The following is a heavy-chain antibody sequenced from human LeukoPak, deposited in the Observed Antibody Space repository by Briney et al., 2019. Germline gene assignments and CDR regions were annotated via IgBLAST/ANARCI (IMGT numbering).Heavy chain of an antibody. J-gene: IGHJ4*02. Sequence: GASVKVSCKASSYIFTTYGISWVRQAPGQGLEWMGWINTYNGNTNYAQKLQGRVTMTTDTSTSTAYMDLRSLRSDDTAVYYCARQVGGYSSGWYQFHFDYWGQGTLVTVSS. CDR1: SYIFTTYG. CDR2: INTYNGNT. CDR3: ARQVGGYSSGWYQFHFDY. D-gene: IGHD6-19*01. V-gene: IGHV1-18*04.